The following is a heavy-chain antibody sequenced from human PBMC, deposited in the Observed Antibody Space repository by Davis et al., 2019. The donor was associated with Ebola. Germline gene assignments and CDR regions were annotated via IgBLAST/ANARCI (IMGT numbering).Heavy chain of an antibody. D-gene: IGHD6-6*01. CDR2: INHSGDSI. J-gene: IGHJ4*02. V-gene: IGHV3-11*01. CDR3: ARNSAPPDY. CDR1: GFTFSDYY. Sequence: PGGSLRLSCAASGFTFSDYYMSWVRQAPGKGLEWISCINHSGDSIFYADFVKGRFTMSRDNAKNFLYLQLSSLGAYDTAMYYCARNSAPPDYWGQGALVTVSS.